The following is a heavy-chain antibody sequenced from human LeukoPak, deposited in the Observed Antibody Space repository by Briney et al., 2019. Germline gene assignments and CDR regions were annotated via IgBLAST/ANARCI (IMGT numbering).Heavy chain of an antibody. CDR1: GFTFSTYG. J-gene: IGHJ4*02. CDR3: ATNAGQWLVPFDY. Sequence: GRSLRLSCVGSGFTFSTYGMHWVRQAPGKGLEWVAVISNDGIKKYYVDSVKGRFTISRDNSKNTLYLQMNGLRDEDTAVYYCATNAGQWLVPFDYWGQGSLVTVSS. CDR2: ISNDGIKK. V-gene: IGHV3-30*03. D-gene: IGHD6-19*01.